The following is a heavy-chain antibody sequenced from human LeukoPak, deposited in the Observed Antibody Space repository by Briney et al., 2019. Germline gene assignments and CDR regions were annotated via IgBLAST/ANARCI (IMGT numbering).Heavy chain of an antibody. CDR2: IYDSGST. D-gene: IGHD5-12*01. Sequence: PSETLSLTCTVSGGSISSYYWSWIRQPPGKGLEWIGYIYDSGSTNYNPSLKSRVTISVDTSKDQFSLKLSSVTAADTAGYYCARGGSGYDSFYYYGMDVWGQGTTVTVSS. CDR1: GGSISSYY. J-gene: IGHJ6*02. V-gene: IGHV4-59*01. CDR3: ARGGSGYDSFYYYGMDV.